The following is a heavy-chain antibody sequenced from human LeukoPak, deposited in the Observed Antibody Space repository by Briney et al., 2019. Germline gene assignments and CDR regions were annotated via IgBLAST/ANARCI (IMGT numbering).Heavy chain of an antibody. CDR1: GGSVSSSSYY. CDR3: ASLYSSGWYRVDY. V-gene: IGHV4-39*01. CDR2: IYYSGST. J-gene: IGHJ4*02. D-gene: IGHD6-19*01. Sequence: SETLSLTCTVSGGSVSSSSYYWGWIRQPPGKGLEWIGSIYYSGSTYYNPSLKSRVTISVDTSKNQFSLKLSSVTAADTAVYYCASLYSSGWYRVDYWGQGTLVTVSS.